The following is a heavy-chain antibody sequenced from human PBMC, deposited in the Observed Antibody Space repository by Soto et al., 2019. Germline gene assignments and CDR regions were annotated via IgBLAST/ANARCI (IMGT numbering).Heavy chain of an antibody. CDR2: IYPGDSDT. J-gene: IGHJ5*02. V-gene: IGHV5-51*01. Sequence: RMRKKTGKGLEWMGIIYPGDSDTRYSPSFQGQVTISADKSISTAYLQWSSLKASDTAMYYCARHMRYCSGGRRLAENLFAPLRHGSPVTVTS. CDR3: ARHMRYCSGGRRLAENLFAP. D-gene: IGHD2-15*01.